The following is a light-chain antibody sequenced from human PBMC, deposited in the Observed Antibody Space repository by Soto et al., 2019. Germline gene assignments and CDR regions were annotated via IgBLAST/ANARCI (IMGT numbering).Light chain of an antibody. CDR2: DAS. CDR1: QSVSSY. J-gene: IGKJ4*01. CDR3: QQRSNGPLT. V-gene: IGKV3-11*01. Sequence: EIVLTQSPATLSLSPGERATLSCRASQSVSSYLAWYQQKPGQAPRLLIYDASNRATGIPARFSGSGSGTDFTLTISSLEPEDFAVYSCQQRSNGPLTFGGGTKVEIK.